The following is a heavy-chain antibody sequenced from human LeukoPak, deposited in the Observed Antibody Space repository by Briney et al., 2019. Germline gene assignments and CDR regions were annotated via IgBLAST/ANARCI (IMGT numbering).Heavy chain of an antibody. V-gene: IGHV3-7*01. J-gene: IGHJ4*02. CDR1: GFTFSRHW. CDR2: IKQDGSEK. CDR3: AREGLVYSFDY. Sequence: PGGSLRLSCAASGFTFSRHWMSWVRQAPGKRLEWVANIKQDGSEKYYVDSVRGRFTISRDNAKNSLYLQMNSLRAEDTAVYYCAREGLVYSFDYWGQGTLVTFSS. D-gene: IGHD3-16*01.